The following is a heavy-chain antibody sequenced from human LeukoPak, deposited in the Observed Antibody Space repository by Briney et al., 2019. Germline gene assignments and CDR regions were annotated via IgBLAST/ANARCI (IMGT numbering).Heavy chain of an antibody. V-gene: IGHV3-48*03. D-gene: IGHD3-9*01. CDR1: GFTFSTYG. CDR2: ISRSGSTI. Sequence: GGSLRLSCAASGFTFSTYGMSWARQAPGKGPEWASYISRSGSTIYYADSVKGRFTISRDNAKNSLYLQMDSLRAEDTAVYYCARDLELRYFDCDAFDLWGQGTMVTVSS. CDR3: ARDLELRYFDCDAFDL. J-gene: IGHJ3*01.